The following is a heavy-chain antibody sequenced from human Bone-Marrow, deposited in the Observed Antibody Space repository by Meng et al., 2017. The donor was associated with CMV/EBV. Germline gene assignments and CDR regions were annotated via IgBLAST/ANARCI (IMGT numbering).Heavy chain of an antibody. D-gene: IGHD3-22*01. CDR2: LYNSGST. V-gene: IGHV4-4*07. CDR1: GDSINTYF. CDR3: ATRRAHSDGRGSWYYQFDH. Sequence: QVQLQESGPRLVKPSETLSLTCTVSGDSINTYFLGWIRQPAGKGLEWIGRLYNSGSTNYNPSLNSRVTMSIDTSNKQFSLRLSSVTAADTAVYYCATRRAHSDGRGSWYYQFDHWGQGTLVTVSS. J-gene: IGHJ4*02.